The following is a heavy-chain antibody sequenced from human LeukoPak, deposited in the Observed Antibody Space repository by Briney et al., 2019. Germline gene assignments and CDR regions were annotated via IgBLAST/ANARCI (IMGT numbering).Heavy chain of an antibody. CDR2: ISYTGST. J-gene: IGHJ4*02. CDR3: ATMGGGGGGPFDY. V-gene: IGHV4-39*01. D-gene: IGHD2-21*01. CDR1: GGPISSNGYY. Sequence: PSETLSLTCTVSGGPISSNGYYWGWVRQPPGKNLEWIETISYTGSTYYNPSLKSRVTISVDTSKNQFSLKLSSVTAADTAVYYCATMGGGGGGPFDYWGQGTLVTVSS.